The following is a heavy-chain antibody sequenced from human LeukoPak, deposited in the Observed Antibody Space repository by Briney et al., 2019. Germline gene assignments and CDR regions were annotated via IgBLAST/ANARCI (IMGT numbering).Heavy chain of an antibody. V-gene: IGHV2-5*02. Sequence: SGPTLVKPTQTLTLTCTFSGFSLITRGVGVGWIRQPPGKALEWLAVIYWDDDKRYSPSLKSRLTITKDTSKNQVVLTLTNMDPVDTATYYCEHVVITFGGVIGDEAFDFWGQGTMVTVSS. CDR1: GFSLITRGVG. J-gene: IGHJ3*01. D-gene: IGHD3-16*02. CDR3: EHVVITFGGVIGDEAFDF. CDR2: IYWDDDK.